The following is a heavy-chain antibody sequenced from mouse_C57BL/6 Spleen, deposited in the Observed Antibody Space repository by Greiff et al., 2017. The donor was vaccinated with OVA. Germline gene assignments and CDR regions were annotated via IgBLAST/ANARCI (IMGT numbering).Heavy chain of an antibody. V-gene: IGHV5-6*01. CDR2: ISSGGSYT. CDR1: GFTFSSYG. J-gene: IGHJ4*01. CDR3: ASGEEYYAMDY. Sequence: EVKLVESGGDLVKPGGSLKLSCAASGFTFSSYGMSWVRQTPDKRLEWVATISSGGSYTYYPDSVKGRFTISRDNAKNTLYLQMSSLKSEDTAMYYCASGEEYYAMDYWGQGTSVTVSS.